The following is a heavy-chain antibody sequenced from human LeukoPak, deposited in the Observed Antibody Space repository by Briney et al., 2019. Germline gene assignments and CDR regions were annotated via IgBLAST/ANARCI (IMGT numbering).Heavy chain of an antibody. CDR1: GYTFTGYY. J-gene: IGHJ5*02. Sequence: ASVKVSCKASGYTFTGYYVHWVRQAPGQGLEWMGWIKPDSGGTNYEQKFRGRVTMTRDTSTSTAYMELRSLRSDDAAVYYCASRVFGSWGQGTLVTVSS. V-gene: IGHV1-2*02. CDR3: ASRVFGS. CDR2: IKPDSGGT. D-gene: IGHD3-16*02.